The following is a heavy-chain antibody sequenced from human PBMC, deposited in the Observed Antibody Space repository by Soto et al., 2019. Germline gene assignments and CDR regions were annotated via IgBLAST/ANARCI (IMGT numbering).Heavy chain of an antibody. CDR2: ISYDGSNK. CDR1: GFTFSSYG. J-gene: IGHJ4*02. D-gene: IGHD3-22*01. V-gene: IGHV3-30*18. Sequence: QVQLVASGGGVVQPGRSLRLSCAASGFTFSSYGMHWVRQAPGKGLEWVAVISYDGSNKYYADSVKGRFTISRDNSKNTLYLQMNSLRAEDTAVYYCAKGARGYFDYWGQGTLVTVSS. CDR3: AKGARGYFDY.